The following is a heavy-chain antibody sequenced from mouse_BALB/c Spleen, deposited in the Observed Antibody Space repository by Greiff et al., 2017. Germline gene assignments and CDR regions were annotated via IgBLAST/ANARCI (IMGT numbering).Heavy chain of an antibody. J-gene: IGHJ4*01. Sequence: EVKLMESGGGLVKLGGSPKLSCAASGFTFSSYYMSWVRQTPEKRLELVAAINSNGGSTYYPDTVKGRFTISRDNAKNTLYLQMSSLKSEDTALYYCATTGKGYAMDYWGQGTSVTVSS. D-gene: IGHD4-1*01. CDR3: ATTGKGYAMDY. CDR1: GFTFSSYY. CDR2: INSNGGST. V-gene: IGHV5-6-2*01.